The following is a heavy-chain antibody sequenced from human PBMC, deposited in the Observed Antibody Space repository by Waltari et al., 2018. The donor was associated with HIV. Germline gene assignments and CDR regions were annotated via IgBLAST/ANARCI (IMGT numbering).Heavy chain of an antibody. J-gene: IGHJ3*02. Sequence: EVQLVESGGGLVQPGGSLRLSCAASRFTFSSYWMHWARQAPGKGLVWVSRINSDGSSTNYADSVKGRFTISRDNAKNTLYLQMNSLRPEDTAVYYCAREAEGDYDFWSGAMTDAFDIWGQGTTVTVSS. D-gene: IGHD3-3*01. CDR1: RFTFSSYW. CDR2: INSDGSST. CDR3: AREAEGDYDFWSGAMTDAFDI. V-gene: IGHV3-74*01.